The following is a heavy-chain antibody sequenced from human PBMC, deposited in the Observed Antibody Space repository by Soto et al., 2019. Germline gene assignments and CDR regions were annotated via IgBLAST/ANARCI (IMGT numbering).Heavy chain of an antibody. V-gene: IGHV4-59*01. CDR3: ARTYNWNYNYYYYGMDV. D-gene: IGHD1-7*01. CDR1: GGSISSYY. Sequence: SETLSLTCTASGGSISSYYWSWIRQPPGKGLEWIGYIYYSGSTNYNPSLKSRVTISEDTSKNQFSLKLSSVTAADTAVYYCARTYNWNYNYYYYGMDVWGQGTTVTVSS. CDR2: IYYSGST. J-gene: IGHJ6*02.